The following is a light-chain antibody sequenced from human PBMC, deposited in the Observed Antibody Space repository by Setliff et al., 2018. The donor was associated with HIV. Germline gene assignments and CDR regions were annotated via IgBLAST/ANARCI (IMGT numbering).Light chain of an antibody. Sequence: QSALTQPPSVSGAPGQRVTISCTGNSFNIGAGFDVHWYQLFPGSAPKLLVYGDNNRPSGVPDRFSGSKSGSKSGTSASLAITGLQAEDEADYYCQSYDSSLSGSVFGGGTKVTVL. CDR2: GDN. CDR3: QSYDSSLSGSV. J-gene: IGLJ2*01. CDR1: SFNIGAGFD. V-gene: IGLV1-40*01.